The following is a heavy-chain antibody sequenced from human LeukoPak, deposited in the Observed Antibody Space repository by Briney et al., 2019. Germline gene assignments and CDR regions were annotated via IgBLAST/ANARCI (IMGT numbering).Heavy chain of an antibody. J-gene: IGHJ4*02. D-gene: IGHD1-26*01. V-gene: IGHV1-18*01. Sequence: ASVKVSCKASGYTFTSSGISWARQAPGQRLEWMGWISPYNGNTNYAQKVQDRVTMTTDTSTSTAYMELRSLTSDDTAVYYCARGLGATTFADFDYWGQGTLVTVSS. CDR1: GYTFTSSG. CDR3: ARGLGATTFADFDY. CDR2: ISPYNGNT.